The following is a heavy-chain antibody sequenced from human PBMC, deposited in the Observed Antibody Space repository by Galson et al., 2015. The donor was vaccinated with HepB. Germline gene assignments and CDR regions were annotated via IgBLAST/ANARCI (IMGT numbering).Heavy chain of an antibody. CDR1: GYSFTTYA. J-gene: IGHJ6*02. Sequence: SVKVSCKASGYSFTTYAMHWVRQAPGQRLEWMGWINGGNGNTKYSQRFQGRVTISRDTSASTAYMELRILRNEDTAVYYCARDSYYYGSGTDYDRGYSYYGMDVWGQGTTVIVSS. CDR2: INGGNGNT. V-gene: IGHV1-3*01. D-gene: IGHD3-10*01. CDR3: ARDSYYYGSGTDYDRGYSYYGMDV.